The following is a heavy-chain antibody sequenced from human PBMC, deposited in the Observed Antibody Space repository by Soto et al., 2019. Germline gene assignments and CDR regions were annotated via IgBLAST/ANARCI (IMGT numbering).Heavy chain of an antibody. D-gene: IGHD3-10*01. J-gene: IGHJ4*02. CDR2: IYYSGST. CDR1: GGSISSSSYY. CDR3: AGELYYYGSGSYSRYFDY. V-gene: IGHV4-39*01. Sequence: SETLSLTCTVSGGSISSSSYYWGWIRQPPGKGLEWIGSIYYSGSTYYNPSLKSRVTISVDTSKNQFSLKLSSVTAADTAVYYCAGELYYYGSGSYSRYFDYWAQGTLVTVS.